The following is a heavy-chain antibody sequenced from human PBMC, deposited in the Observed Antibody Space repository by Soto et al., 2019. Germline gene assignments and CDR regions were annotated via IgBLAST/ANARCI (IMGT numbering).Heavy chain of an antibody. CDR2: ISNNGDAT. J-gene: IGHJ4*02. D-gene: IGHD3-10*01. CDR3: AQLALWFGEFGRGY. Sequence: EVFLSESGGAVTQPGGPLRLSCAAPGIKFRDPAMSWVRQAPGKGLDWVSSISNNGDATYYADSVKGRFHISRDNSEKTVFLEMNSLRVEDTAVYFCAQLALWFGEFGRGYWGQGALVNVSS. V-gene: IGHV3-23*01. CDR1: GIKFRDPA.